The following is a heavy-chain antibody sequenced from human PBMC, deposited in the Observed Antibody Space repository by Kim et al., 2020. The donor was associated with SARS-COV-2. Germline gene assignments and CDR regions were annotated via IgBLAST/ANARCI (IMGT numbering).Heavy chain of an antibody. J-gene: IGHJ4*02. CDR2: ISGSGGST. V-gene: IGHV3-23*01. Sequence: GGSLRLSCAASGFTFSSYAMSWVRQAPGKGLEWVSAISGSGGSTYYADSVKGRFTISRDNSKNTLYLQMNSLRAEDTAVYYCAKTGRGLYYYDSSGYYELGYFDYWGQGTLVTVSS. CDR3: AKTGRGLYYYDSSGYYELGYFDY. CDR1: GFTFSSYA. D-gene: IGHD3-22*01.